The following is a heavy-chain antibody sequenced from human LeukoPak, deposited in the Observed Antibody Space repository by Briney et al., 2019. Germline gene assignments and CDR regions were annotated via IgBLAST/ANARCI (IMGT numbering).Heavy chain of an antibody. CDR1: GFTFSSYG. CDR2: IRYDGSNK. CDR3: AKVVPSGSYYKTPASPDFDY. D-gene: IGHD1-26*01. V-gene: IGHV3-30*02. Sequence: PGGSLRLSCAASGFTFSSYGMHWVRQAPGKGLEWVAFIRYDGSNKYYADSVKGRFTISRDNSKNTLYLQMDSLRAEDTAVYYCAKVVPSGSYYKTPASPDFDYWGQGTLVTVSS. J-gene: IGHJ4*02.